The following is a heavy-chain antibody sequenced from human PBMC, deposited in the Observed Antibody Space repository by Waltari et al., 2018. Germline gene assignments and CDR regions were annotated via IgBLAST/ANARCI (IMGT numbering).Heavy chain of an antibody. D-gene: IGHD2-21*02. J-gene: IGHJ3*02. CDR3: ARQEIIVEVTGDAFDI. Sequence: QVQLQQWGAGLLKPSETLSLTCAVYGGSFSGYYWSWIRQPPGKGREWIGEISHSGTTNYNPSLKSRVTISLDTSKNQFCLKLSSVTAADTAVYYCARQEIIVEVTGDAFDIWGQGTMVTVSS. V-gene: IGHV4-34*01. CDR1: GGSFSGYY. CDR2: ISHSGTT.